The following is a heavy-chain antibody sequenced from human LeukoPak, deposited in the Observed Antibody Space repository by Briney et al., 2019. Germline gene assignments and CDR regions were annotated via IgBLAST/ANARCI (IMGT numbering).Heavy chain of an antibody. CDR3: ARSTLTYYYDSSGYPLQNYFDY. CDR2: IYPGDSDT. Sequence: GESLKISCKGSGYSFTGYWIGWVRQMPGKGLEWMGIIYPGDSDTRYSPSFQGQVTISADKSISTAYLQWSSLKASDTAMYYCARSTLTYYYDSSGYPLQNYFDYWGQGTLVTVSS. D-gene: IGHD3-22*01. CDR1: GYSFTGYW. V-gene: IGHV5-51*01. J-gene: IGHJ4*02.